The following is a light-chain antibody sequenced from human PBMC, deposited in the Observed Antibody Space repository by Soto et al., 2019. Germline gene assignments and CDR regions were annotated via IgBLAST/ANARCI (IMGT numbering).Light chain of an antibody. CDR1: QSVGSN. CDR2: GAS. J-gene: IGKJ1*01. Sequence: EIVMTQSPVTLSVSPGERATLSCRASQSVGSNFAWYQQKPGQASRLLIYGASSWATGIPARFSASRSLPEFTLTISGLQSEDFAVYSCQHYKKWPPLWTFGQGTKVKIK. CDR3: QHYKKWPPLWT. V-gene: IGKV3-15*01.